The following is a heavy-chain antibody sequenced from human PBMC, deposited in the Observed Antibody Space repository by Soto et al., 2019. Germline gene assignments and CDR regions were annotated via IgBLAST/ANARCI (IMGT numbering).Heavy chain of an antibody. V-gene: IGHV3-48*01. Sequence: EVQLVESGGGLVQPGGSLRLSCATSGFILSDCAMNWVRQAPGKGLEWVSYISSSSSVIDYADSVKGRFTVSRDNARNSLYLQMNSLRAEDTAVYYCARDLSWGSNWYYYMDGWDKGTTVTVS. J-gene: IGHJ6*03. CDR1: GFILSDCA. CDR3: ARDLSWGSNWYYYMDG. CDR2: ISSSSSVI. D-gene: IGHD7-27*01.